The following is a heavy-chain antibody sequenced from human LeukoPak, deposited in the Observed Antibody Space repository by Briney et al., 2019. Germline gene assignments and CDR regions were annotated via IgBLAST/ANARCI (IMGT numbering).Heavy chain of an antibody. CDR1: GFTFSSYE. D-gene: IGHD3-10*01. V-gene: IGHV3-48*03. CDR3: ARAREDYYGSGSSSFDY. J-gene: IGHJ4*02. CDR2: ISSSGSTI. Sequence: SGGSLRHSCAASGFTFSSYEMNWVRQAPGKGLEWVSYISSSGSTIYYADSVKGRFTISRDNAKNSLYLQMNSLRAEDTAVYYCARAREDYYGSGSSSFDYWGQGTLVTVSS.